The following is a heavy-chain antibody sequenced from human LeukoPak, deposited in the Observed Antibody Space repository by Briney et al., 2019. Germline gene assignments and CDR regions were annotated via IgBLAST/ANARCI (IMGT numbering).Heavy chain of an antibody. CDR2: IRSKAYGGST. CDR3: TTVGVYYYDH. V-gene: IGHV3-15*01. D-gene: IGHD3-10*01. Sequence: GGSLRLSCAASGLTFSSAWMTWVRLAPGRGLEWVGRIRSKAYGGSTDYAEPVKGRFIISRDDPEHTVYLQMNSLKTEDTGDYYCTTVGVYYYDHWGQGTRVTVSS. CDR1: GLTFSSAW. J-gene: IGHJ5*02.